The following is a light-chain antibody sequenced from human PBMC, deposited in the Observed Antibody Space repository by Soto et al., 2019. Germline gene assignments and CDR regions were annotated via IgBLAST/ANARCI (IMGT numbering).Light chain of an antibody. CDR3: QQYHSDPIT. Sequence: DFVMTQSPDSLAVSLGERATINCKSSQTVLSNSNNKNYLAWFQQKPGQPPKLLIFWASTRESGVPDRFSASGSATDFTLTISSLQAEDVAVYYCQQYHSDPITFGQGTRLEIK. CDR2: WAS. V-gene: IGKV4-1*01. CDR1: QTVLSNSNNKNY. J-gene: IGKJ5*01.